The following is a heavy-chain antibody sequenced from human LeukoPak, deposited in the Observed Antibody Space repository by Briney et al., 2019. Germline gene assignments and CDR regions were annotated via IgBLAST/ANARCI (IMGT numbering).Heavy chain of an antibody. CDR3: ARGGSGWHLIFDY. CDR2: IIPIFGTA. CDR1: GGTFSSYA. V-gene: IGHV1-69*05. J-gene: IGHJ4*02. D-gene: IGHD6-19*01. Sequence: SVKVSCKASGGTFSSYAISWVRQAPGQGLEWMGGIIPIFGTANYAQKFQGRVTMTTDTSTSTAYMELRSLRSDDTAVYYCARGGSGWHLIFDYWGQGTLVTVSS.